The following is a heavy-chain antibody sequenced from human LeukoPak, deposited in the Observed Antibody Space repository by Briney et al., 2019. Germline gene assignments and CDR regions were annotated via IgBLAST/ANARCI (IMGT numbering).Heavy chain of an antibody. J-gene: IGHJ4*02. V-gene: IGHV3-74*01. CDR3: AKRATVTTFGHCDY. CDR1: GFAFSSYW. CDR2: INSDGSST. D-gene: IGHD4-17*01. Sequence: GGSLRLSCAASGFAFSSYWMHWVRRAPGKGLVWVSRINSDGSSTSYADSVKGRFTISRDNSKNTLYLQMNSLRAEDTAVYYCAKRATVTTFGHCDYWGQGTLVTVSS.